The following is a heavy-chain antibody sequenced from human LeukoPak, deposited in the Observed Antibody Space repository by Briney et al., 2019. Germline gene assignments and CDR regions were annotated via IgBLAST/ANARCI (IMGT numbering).Heavy chain of an antibody. D-gene: IGHD5-24*01. CDR3: TTPGGRDGYNLAY. V-gene: IGHV3-15*01. CDR1: GFTFSNAW. CDR2: IKSKTDGGTT. J-gene: IGHJ4*02. Sequence: GGSLRLSCAASGFTFSNAWMSWVRQAPGKGLEWVGRIKSKTDGGTTDYAAPVKGRFTISRDDSKNTLYPQMNSLKTEDTAVYYCTTPGGRDGYNLAYWGQGTLVTVSS.